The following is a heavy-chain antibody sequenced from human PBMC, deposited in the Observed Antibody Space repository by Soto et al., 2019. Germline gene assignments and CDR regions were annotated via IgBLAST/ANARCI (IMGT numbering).Heavy chain of an antibody. CDR2: MSSGGHTI. Sequence: QVQLVESGGGLVKPGGSLRLSCAASGFIFSDYYMGWIRQAPGKGLEWVSYMSSGGHTIYYADSVKGRFTISWDNAKNELYLQMNSLRVEETAVYYCAGGAEGPYSWGQGTLVTGSS. J-gene: IGHJ4*02. CDR1: GFIFSDYY. V-gene: IGHV3-11*01. CDR3: AGGAEGPYS.